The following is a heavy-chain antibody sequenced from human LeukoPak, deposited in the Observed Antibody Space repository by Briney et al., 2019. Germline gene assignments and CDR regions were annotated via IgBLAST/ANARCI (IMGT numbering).Heavy chain of an antibody. J-gene: IGHJ4*02. CDR2: VYYTGST. Sequence: PSETLSLTCTVSGGSVSGHYWSWIRQPPGKGLEWIGYVYYTGSTNYSPSLKSRVTMSVDTSKNQFSLNLNPMTAADTAIYYCTRDLRRALDYWGQGTLVTVSS. CDR3: TRDLRRALDY. CDR1: GGSVSGHY. V-gene: IGHV4-59*02.